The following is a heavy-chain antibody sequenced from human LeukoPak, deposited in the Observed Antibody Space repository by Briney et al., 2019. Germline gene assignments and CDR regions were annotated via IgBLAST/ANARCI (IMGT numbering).Heavy chain of an antibody. CDR3: ARGGGLDV. V-gene: IGHV3-7*03. D-gene: IGHD3-16*01. Sequence: GGSLRLSCAASGFNFRSYWMNWARQAPGKGLEWVASINHNGNVNYYVGSGKGRFTISRDNAKNSLYLQMSKLRAEGPAVYFWARGGGLDVWGQGATVTVSS. CDR1: GFNFRSYW. CDR2: INHNGNVN. J-gene: IGHJ6*02.